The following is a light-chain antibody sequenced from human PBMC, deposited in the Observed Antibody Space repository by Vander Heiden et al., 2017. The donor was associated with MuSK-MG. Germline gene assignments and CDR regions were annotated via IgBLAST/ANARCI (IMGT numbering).Light chain of an antibody. CDR1: ESVRSH. V-gene: IGKV3-11*01. CDR3: QQRANWPPYT. Sequence: EVVLTQSPASLFLSPGERATLSCRASESVRSHLAWYQQKRGQAPRPLIYDTSHSATGVPARFSGSGSGTDFTLTISSRVPEDFAVYYCQQRANWPPYTFGQGTKLEIK. J-gene: IGKJ2*01. CDR2: DTS.